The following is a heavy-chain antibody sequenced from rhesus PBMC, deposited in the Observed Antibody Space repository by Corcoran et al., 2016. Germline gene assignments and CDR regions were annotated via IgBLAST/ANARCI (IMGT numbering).Heavy chain of an antibody. CDR1: GFTFSDYY. J-gene: IGHJ4*01. Sequence: EVQLVESGGGLVQPGGSLRLSCAASGFTFSDYYMRWARQDPGKRPEWVVFIIKKAIGGTEEYAASVKGRFTISRDDSKSMASLQMNSLKTEDTAVYYCARGRIAAALFDYWGQGVLVTVSS. D-gene: IGHD6-31*01. V-gene: IGHV3S22*01. CDR3: ARGRIAAALFDY. CDR2: IIKKAIGGTE.